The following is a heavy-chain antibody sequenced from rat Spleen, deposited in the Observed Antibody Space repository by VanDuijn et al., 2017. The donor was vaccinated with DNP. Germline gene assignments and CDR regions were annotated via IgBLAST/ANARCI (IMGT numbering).Heavy chain of an antibody. CDR1: GFSFRDYD. CDR3: TRVGTYYFDY. CDR2: MSPTTRSS. J-gene: IGHJ2*01. D-gene: IGHD5-1*01. Sequence: EVQLVESGGGLVQPGRSLKLSCVASGFSFRDYDMAWVRQAPSKGLEWVACMSPTTRSSYYRDSVRGRFTVSRDDSTSTLYLQMDSLRSEDTATYYCTRVGTYYFDYWGQGVLVTVSS. V-gene: IGHV5-27*01.